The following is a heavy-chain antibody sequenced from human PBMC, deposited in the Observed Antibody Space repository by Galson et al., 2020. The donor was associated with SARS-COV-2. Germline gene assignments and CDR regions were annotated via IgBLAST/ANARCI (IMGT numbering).Heavy chain of an antibody. Sequence: SETLSLTCTVSGGSINSVDYYWSWIRQHPEKGLEWIVYTYYSGSTYYNPSLKSLVTISIDTSNNQFSLRLSSVTAADTALYYSAGYGSDTLAFGSWGQGTLVTVSS. J-gene: IGHJ4*02. D-gene: IGHD1-1*01. CDR3: AGYGSDTLAFGS. CDR2: TYYSGST. V-gene: IGHV4-31*01. CDR1: GGSINSVDYY.